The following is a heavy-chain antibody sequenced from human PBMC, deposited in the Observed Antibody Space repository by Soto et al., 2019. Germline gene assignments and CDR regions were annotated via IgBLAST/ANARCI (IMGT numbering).Heavy chain of an antibody. CDR2: INHSGST. Sequence: SETLSLTCAVYGGSFSGYYWSWIRQPPGKGLEWIGEINHSGSTNYNPSLKSRVTISVDTSKNQFSLKLSSVTAADTAVYYCARGNSSSLNYWGQGTLVTVSS. CDR3: ARGNSSSLNY. CDR1: GGSFSGYY. V-gene: IGHV4-34*01. D-gene: IGHD6-13*01. J-gene: IGHJ4*02.